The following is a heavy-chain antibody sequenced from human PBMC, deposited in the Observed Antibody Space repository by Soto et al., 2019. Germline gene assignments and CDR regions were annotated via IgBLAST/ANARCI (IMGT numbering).Heavy chain of an antibody. J-gene: IGHJ6*02. CDR2: IHSDGSTT. V-gene: IGHV3-74*01. CDR3: ARELAAGTGGGLYYYYGMDV. D-gene: IGHD6-13*01. Sequence: GGSLRLSCAASGFTFNYYWMHWVRQAPGQGLVWVSHIHSDGSTTTYADSMKGRFTISRDNAKNSLYLQMNSLRAEDTAVYYCARELAAGTGGGLYYYYGMDVWGQGTTVTVSS. CDR1: GFTFNYYW.